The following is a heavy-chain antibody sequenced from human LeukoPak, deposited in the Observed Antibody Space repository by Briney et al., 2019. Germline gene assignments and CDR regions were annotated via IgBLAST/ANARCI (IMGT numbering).Heavy chain of an antibody. J-gene: IGHJ4*02. CDR1: GFTFSSYA. CDR2: ISYDGSNK. Sequence: QPGRSLRLSCAASGFTFSSYAMHWVRQAPGKGLEWVAVISYDGSNKYYAASVKGRFTVSRDNSRNTVHLQMDSLRAADTAVYYCVRDPMADRYTVDYWGQGTLVTVSS. D-gene: IGHD5-18*01. CDR3: VRDPMADRYTVDY. V-gene: IGHV3-30-3*01.